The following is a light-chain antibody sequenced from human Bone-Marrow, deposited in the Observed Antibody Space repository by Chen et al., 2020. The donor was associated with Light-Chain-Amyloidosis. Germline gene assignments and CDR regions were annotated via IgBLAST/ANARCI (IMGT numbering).Light chain of an antibody. J-gene: IGLJ2*01. CDR2: RDT. CDR3: QSADSSGTYEVI. CDR1: DLPTKY. V-gene: IGLV3-25*03. Sequence: SHEMTQPPSVQSSTGLSARITRPRVDLPTKYAYWYQQQPGQAPELVIHRDTERPSGISERFSGSSSRTTSTLTISGVQAEDEADYHCQSADSSGTYEVIFGGETKLTVL.